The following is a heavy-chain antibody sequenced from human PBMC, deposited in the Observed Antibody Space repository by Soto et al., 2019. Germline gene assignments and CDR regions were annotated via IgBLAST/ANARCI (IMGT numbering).Heavy chain of an antibody. CDR3: ARDLSSSYYYGMDV. V-gene: IGHV3-48*02. CDR1: GFTFSSYS. Sequence: GGSLRLSCAASGFTFSSYSMNWVRQAPGKGLEWVSYISSSSSTIYYADSVKGRFTISRDNAKNSLYLQMNSLRDEDTAVYYCARDLSSSYYYGMDVWGQGTTVTVSS. J-gene: IGHJ6*02. D-gene: IGHD6-6*01. CDR2: ISSSSSTI.